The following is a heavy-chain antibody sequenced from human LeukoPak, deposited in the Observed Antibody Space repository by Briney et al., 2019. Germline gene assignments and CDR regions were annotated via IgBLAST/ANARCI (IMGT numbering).Heavy chain of an antibody. D-gene: IGHD2-2*01. CDR1: GFTFSTFA. V-gene: IGHV3-23*01. J-gene: IGHJ4*02. CDR3: ARDLKTAMDYFDY. CDR2: IFPSGGEI. Sequence: AGGSLRLSCAASGFTFSTFAMIWVRQPPGKGLEWVSSIFPSGGEIHYADSVKGRFTISRDNSKNTLFLQLNSLRPEDTAVYYCARDLKTAMDYFDYWGQGALVTVSS.